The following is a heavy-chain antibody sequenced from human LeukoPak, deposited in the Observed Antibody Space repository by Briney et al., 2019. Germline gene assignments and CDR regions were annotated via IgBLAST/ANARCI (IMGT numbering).Heavy chain of an antibody. J-gene: IGHJ4*02. CDR3: ARVAYDSSGYYQYYFDY. Sequence: SETLSLTCTVSGGSISSGDYYWSWIRQPPGKGLEWIGYIYYSGSTYYNPSLKRRVTISVDTSKNQFSLKLSSVTAADTAVYYCARVAYDSSGYYQYYFDYWGQGTLVTVSS. V-gene: IGHV4-30-4*08. CDR2: IYYSGST. D-gene: IGHD3-22*01. CDR1: GGSISSGDYY.